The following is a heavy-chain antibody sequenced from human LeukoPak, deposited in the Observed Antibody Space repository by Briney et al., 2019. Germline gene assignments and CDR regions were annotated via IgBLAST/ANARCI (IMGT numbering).Heavy chain of an antibody. J-gene: IGHJ3*02. D-gene: IGHD4/OR15-4a*01. CDR3: ARDDSGPQAFDI. Sequence: GGSLRLSCAVSGFSLSNYWIHWVRQAPGKGLVWVSHIKGDGSGIKYADSVRGRFTISTDSASNTVYLQMNSLRVEDTAVYYCARDDSGPQAFDIWGQGTMVTVSS. V-gene: IGHV3-74*01. CDR1: GFSLSNYW. CDR2: IKGDGSGI.